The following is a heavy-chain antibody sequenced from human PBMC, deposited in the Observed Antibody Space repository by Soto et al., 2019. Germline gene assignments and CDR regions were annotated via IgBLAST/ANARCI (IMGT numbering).Heavy chain of an antibody. CDR2: IKQDGSEK. V-gene: IGHV3-7*03. CDR1: GFTFSSYW. D-gene: IGHD1-1*01. J-gene: IGHJ3*02. Sequence: EVQLVESGGGLVQPGGSLRLSCAASGFTFSSYWMSWVRQAPGKGLEWVANIKQDGSEKYYVDSVKGRFTISRDNAKNSLYLRMNSLRAEDTAVYYCARVGTVGAFDIWGQGTMVTVSS. CDR3: ARVGTVGAFDI.